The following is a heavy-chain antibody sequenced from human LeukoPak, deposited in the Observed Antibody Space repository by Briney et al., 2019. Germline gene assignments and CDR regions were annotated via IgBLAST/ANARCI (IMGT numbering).Heavy chain of an antibody. D-gene: IGHD3-22*01. V-gene: IGHV3-74*01. CDR3: VKGYYYPGSGYENWFDP. Sequence: GGSLRLSCAASGFTFSNYCMHWVRQAPGKELVGVSRIKSEGSSTNYADAVKGGLTISRDNAKNTLYLQMHGLRAEDAAVYYCVKGYYYPGSGYENWFDPWGQGTLVTVSS. CDR2: IKSEGSST. CDR1: GFTFSNYC. J-gene: IGHJ5*02.